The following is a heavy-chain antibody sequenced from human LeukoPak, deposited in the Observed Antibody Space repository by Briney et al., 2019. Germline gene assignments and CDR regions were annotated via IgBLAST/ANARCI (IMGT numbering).Heavy chain of an antibody. CDR3: ARGPYTNGHYFDY. CDR1: GFTFSSYS. CDR2: ISSSSSTI. V-gene: IGHV3-48*04. D-gene: IGHD6-19*01. J-gene: IGHJ4*02. Sequence: GGSLRLSCAASGFTFSSYSMNWVRQAPGKGLEWVSYISSSSSTIYYADSVKGRFTISRDNAKNSLYLQMNSLRAEDTAVYYCARGPYTNGHYFDYWGQGTLATVSS.